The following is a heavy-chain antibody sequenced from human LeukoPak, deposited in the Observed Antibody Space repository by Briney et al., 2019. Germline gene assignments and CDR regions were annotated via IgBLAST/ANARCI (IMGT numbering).Heavy chain of an antibody. V-gene: IGHV4-4*02. CDR2: IFHSGST. J-gene: IGHJ5*02. D-gene: IGHD2-8*02. CDR1: GGSISSSNW. Sequence: PSGTLSLTCAVSGGSISSSNWWSWVRQPPGKGLEWIGEIFHSGSTNYNPSLKSRVTISVDTSKNQFSLKLSSVTAADTAVYYCARHDPGTGWFDPWGQGTLVTVSS. CDR3: ARHDPGTGWFDP.